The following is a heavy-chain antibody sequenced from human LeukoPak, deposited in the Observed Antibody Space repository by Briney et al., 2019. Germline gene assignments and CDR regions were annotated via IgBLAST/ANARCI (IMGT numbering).Heavy chain of an antibody. D-gene: IGHD2-2*01. CDR3: ARGTSTLVVPAAVDY. V-gene: IGHV3-7*05. CDR2: IKEDGTEE. J-gene: IGHJ4*02. CDR1: GFTFSRSW. Sequence: SGGSLRLSCAASGFTFSRSWMTWVRQAPGKGLEWVAHIKEDGTEEYYVDSVKGRFTISRDNSKNSLYLQMNSLRAEDTAVYYCARGTSTLVVPAAVDYWGQGTLVTVSS.